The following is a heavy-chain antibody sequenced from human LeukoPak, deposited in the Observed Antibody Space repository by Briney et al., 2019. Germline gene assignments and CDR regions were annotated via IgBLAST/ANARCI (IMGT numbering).Heavy chain of an antibody. D-gene: IGHD3-10*01. Sequence: PSETLSLTCTVSGDSINTYYWSWIRQPPGKGLEWIGYIYYRVTSDYNPSLKSRVTMSVDMSTSQISLKLSSGTAADTAVYYCARAVGGDGSGSLWGPGTLVTVSS. J-gene: IGHJ4*02. V-gene: IGHV4-59*01. CDR1: GDSINTYY. CDR2: IYYRVTS. CDR3: ARAVGGDGSGSL.